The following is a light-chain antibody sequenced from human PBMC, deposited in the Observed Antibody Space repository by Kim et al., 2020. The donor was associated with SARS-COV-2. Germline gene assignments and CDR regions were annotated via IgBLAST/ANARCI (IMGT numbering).Light chain of an antibody. CDR3: QQCNTCPVT. V-gene: IGKV3D-15*01. CDR1: QGVSSN. Sequence: EIVLTQSPATLSVSPGERATLSCRASQGVSSNLAWYQQQPGQAPRLLIYAASTRATGIPARFSGSGSGTEFTLTINSLQSEDFAVYYCQQCNTCPVTFGPGTTVEIK. J-gene: IGKJ3*01. CDR2: AAS.